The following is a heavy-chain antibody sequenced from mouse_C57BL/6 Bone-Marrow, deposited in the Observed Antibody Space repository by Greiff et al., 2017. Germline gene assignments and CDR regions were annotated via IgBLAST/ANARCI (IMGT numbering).Heavy chain of an antibody. Sequence: VQLQQSGPELVKPGASVKISCKASGYAFSSSWMNWVKQRPGKGLEWIGRIYPGDGDTNYNGKFKGKATLTADKSSSTAYMQLISLTSVDSAVYFCARFIYYGYYFDNWGQGTTLTVSS. CDR3: ARFIYYGYYFDN. D-gene: IGHD2-2*01. V-gene: IGHV1-82*01. J-gene: IGHJ2*01. CDR1: GYAFSSSW. CDR2: IYPGDGDT.